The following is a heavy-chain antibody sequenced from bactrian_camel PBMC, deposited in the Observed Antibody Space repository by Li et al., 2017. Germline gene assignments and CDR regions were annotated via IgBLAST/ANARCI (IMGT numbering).Heavy chain of an antibody. D-gene: IGHD6*01. CDR2: IDSGVGI. Sequence: QLVESGGGLVQPGGSLRLSCQASGLPSSRHTVGWFRQVPGKEREGVAAIDSGVGINLLESVKGRFTISRDSAENMTYLQMNDLKPEDTAMYYCAAAPSSIWCGSAIASGPNKYRTWGQGTQVTV. CDR1: GLPSSRHT. J-gene: IGHJ4*01. CDR3: AAAPSSIWCGSAIASGPNKYRT. V-gene: IGHV3S53*01.